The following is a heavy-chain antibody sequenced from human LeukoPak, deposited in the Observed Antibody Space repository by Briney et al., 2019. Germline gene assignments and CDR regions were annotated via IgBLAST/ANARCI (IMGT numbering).Heavy chain of an antibody. CDR2: INSEGSST. CDR1: GFTFRSYW. D-gene: IGHD2-2*01. Sequence: GGSLRLSCAASGFTFRSYWIHWVRQAPGKGLVWVSRINSEGSSTSYADSVKGRFTISRDNAKNSLYLQMNSLRAEDTAVYYCARTTEGYCSSASCFGFSYSYYMDVWGKGTTVTISS. V-gene: IGHV3-74*01. CDR3: ARTTEGYCSSASCFGFSYSYYMDV. J-gene: IGHJ6*03.